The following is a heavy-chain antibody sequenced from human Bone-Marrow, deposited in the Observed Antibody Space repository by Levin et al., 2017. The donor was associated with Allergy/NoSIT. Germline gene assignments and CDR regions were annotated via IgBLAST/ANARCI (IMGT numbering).Heavy chain of an antibody. CDR2: IYGDGTT. V-gene: IGHV3-53*01. CDR1: GFTVSNTY. CDR3: TKDISPVAY. J-gene: IGHJ4*02. Sequence: GGSLRLSCAASGFTVSNTYISWVRQAPGKGLEWVSLIYGDGTTKYADSVRGRFIISRDNAKNTVYLQMNSLRVEDTAVFYCTKDISPVAYWGQGTLVTVSS.